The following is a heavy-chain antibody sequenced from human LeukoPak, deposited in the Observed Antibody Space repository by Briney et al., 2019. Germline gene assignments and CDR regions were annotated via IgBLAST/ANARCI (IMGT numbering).Heavy chain of an antibody. V-gene: IGHV3-53*01. Sequence: GGSLRLSCAASGFTVSSNYMSWVRQAPGKGVEWVSVVSIDGTTYHADSVKGRFTISRDNSKNTLYLQMNSLRAEDTARYYCAIDSRPGTGFLHYYYMDVWGKGTTVTVSS. D-gene: IGHD6-19*01. J-gene: IGHJ6*03. CDR3: AIDSRPGTGFLHYYYMDV. CDR1: GFTVSSNY. CDR2: VSIDGTT.